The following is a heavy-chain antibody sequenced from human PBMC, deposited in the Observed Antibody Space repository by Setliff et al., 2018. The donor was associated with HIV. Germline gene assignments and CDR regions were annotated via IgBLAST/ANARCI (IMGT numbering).Heavy chain of an antibody. CDR3: ARGRGVGGVIITGGLDV. CDR2: MNPNSGVS. Sequence: ASVKVSCKSPGHTFTNYDIHWMRRAPGQGLEWMGWMNPNSGVSGYALKFHDRVTMTRDTSIATLYMELSSLTSEDTAVYYGARGRGVGGVIITGGLDVWGQGTTVTVS. CDR1: GHTFTNYD. J-gene: IGHJ6*02. D-gene: IGHD3-10*01. V-gene: IGHV1-8*01.